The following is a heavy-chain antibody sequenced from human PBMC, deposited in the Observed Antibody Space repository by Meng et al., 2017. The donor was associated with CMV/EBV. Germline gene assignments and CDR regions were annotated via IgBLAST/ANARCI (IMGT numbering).Heavy chain of an antibody. CDR2: ISSSGSTI. CDR3: ARDMVVPATASYYFDY. V-gene: IGHV3-48*03. Sequence: GSLRLSCAASGFTFSSYEMNWVRQAPGKGLEWVSYISSSGSTIYYADSVKGRFTISRDNAKNSLYLQMNSLRAEDTAVYYCARDMVVPATASYYFDYWGQGTLVTVSS. J-gene: IGHJ4*02. CDR1: GFTFSSYE. D-gene: IGHD2-2*01.